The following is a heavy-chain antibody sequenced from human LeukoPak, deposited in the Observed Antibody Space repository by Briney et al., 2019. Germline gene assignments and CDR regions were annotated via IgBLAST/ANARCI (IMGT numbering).Heavy chain of an antibody. Sequence: ASVKVSCKASGYTFTSYYMHWVRQAPGQGLEWMGIITPSGGSTSDAQKFQGRVTMTRDTSTSTVYMELSSLRSEDTAVYYCARGGEYCSSTSCYYTGVWGKGTTVTVSS. CDR1: GYTFTSYY. D-gene: IGHD2-2*01. V-gene: IGHV1-46*01. CDR2: ITPSGGST. J-gene: IGHJ6*03. CDR3: ARGGEYCSSTSCYYTGV.